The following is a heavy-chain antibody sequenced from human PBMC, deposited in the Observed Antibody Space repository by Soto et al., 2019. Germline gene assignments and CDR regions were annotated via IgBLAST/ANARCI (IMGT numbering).Heavy chain of an antibody. D-gene: IGHD5-12*01. CDR3: ARDLGSGYDY. CDR2: ISSSSSTI. V-gene: IGHV3-48*01. J-gene: IGHJ4*02. CDR1: GFTFSSYS. Sequence: EVQLVESGGGLVQPGGSLRLSCAASGFTFSSYSMNWVRQAPGKGLEWVSYISSSSSTIYYADSVKGRFTISRVNAKNSLYLPMNSLRAEDTAVYYCARDLGSGYDYWGQGTLVTVSS.